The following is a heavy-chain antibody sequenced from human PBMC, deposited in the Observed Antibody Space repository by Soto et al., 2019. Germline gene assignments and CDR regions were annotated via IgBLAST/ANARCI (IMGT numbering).Heavy chain of an antibody. D-gene: IGHD3-10*02. CDR2: ITIRTGNV. J-gene: IGHJ4*01. CDR3: VRDRDLYRDMFHADL. Sequence: GGSLRLSCEASGFTISECSMNWVRQAPGKGLEWLAYITIRTGNVLYADSVRGRFTISADNAENSVILQMDSLRDEDSAVYFCVRDRDLYRDMFHADLWGQGTLVTVS. CDR1: GFTISECS. V-gene: IGHV3-48*02.